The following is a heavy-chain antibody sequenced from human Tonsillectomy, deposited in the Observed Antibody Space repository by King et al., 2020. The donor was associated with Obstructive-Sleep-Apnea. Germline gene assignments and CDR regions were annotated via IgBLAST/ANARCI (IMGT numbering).Heavy chain of an antibody. CDR2: IYYIGNT. CDR3: ARDRSGVVTDHWFDP. CDR1: GIPITSSSYK. D-gene: IGHD2-21*02. V-gene: IGHV4-39*07. Sequence: VQLQESGPGPVKPSETLSLTCTVSGIPITSSSYKWAWIRQTPGKGLECVGTIYYIGNTHFNPSLKSRVTLSLDTPTNQFSLKMSALTATDTAIYYCARDRSGVVTDHWFDPWGQGTLVTVSS. J-gene: IGHJ5*02.